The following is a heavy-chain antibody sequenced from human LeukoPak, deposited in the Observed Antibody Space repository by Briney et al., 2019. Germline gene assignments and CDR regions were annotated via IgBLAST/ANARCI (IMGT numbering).Heavy chain of an antibody. CDR3: AKRDDAFDI. V-gene: IGHV3-23*01. J-gene: IGHJ3*02. Sequence: GGSLRLSCAASGFTFSTYWSWVRQAPGKGLEWVSAISGSGGTTYYADSVKGRFTISRDNSKNTLYLQMNSLRAEDTAVYYCAKRDDAFDIWGLGTMVTVSS. CDR2: ISGSGGTT. CDR1: GFTFSTY.